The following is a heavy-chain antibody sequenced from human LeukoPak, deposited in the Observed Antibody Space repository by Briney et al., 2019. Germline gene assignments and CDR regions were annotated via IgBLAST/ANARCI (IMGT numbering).Heavy chain of an antibody. Sequence: SETLSLTCTVSGGSIISYYWSWIRQPPGKGLEWIGYIYYSGSTNYNPSLKSRVTISVDTSKNQFSLELSSVTAADTAVYYCARLSPSGYSSNWAWFDPWGQGTLVTVSS. CDR2: IYYSGST. CDR1: GGSIISYY. V-gene: IGHV4-59*08. J-gene: IGHJ5*02. D-gene: IGHD6-13*01. CDR3: ARLSPSGYSSNWAWFDP.